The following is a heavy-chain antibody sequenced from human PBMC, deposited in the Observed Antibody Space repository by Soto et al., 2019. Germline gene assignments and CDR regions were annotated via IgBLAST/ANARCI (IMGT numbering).Heavy chain of an antibody. D-gene: IGHD6-19*01. Sequence: EVRLLEAGGGLKQPGGSLRLSCAASGFTFKESAMNWVRQAPGKGLEWVASISDTGASTWYSESVRGRLSISRDNSKNTHYLQMTSLRGEDTAVYYCAKGRGSGWAWYFDNWGQGTLVTVSS. J-gene: IGHJ4*02. CDR3: AKGRGSGWAWYFDN. V-gene: IGHV3-23*01. CDR1: GFTFKESA. CDR2: ISDTGAST.